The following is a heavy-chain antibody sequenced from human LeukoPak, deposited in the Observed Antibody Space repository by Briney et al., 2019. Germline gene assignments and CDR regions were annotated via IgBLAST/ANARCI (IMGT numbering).Heavy chain of an antibody. V-gene: IGHV3-21*01. Sequence: GGSLRLSCAASGFTLRSYNMHWVRQAPGKGLEWVSYISTSSYYIYYADSVKGRFTISRDDAKNSLFLQMNSLRAEDTAIYYCARDASGSSTGLIDSWGQGALVTVSS. CDR1: GFTLRSYN. J-gene: IGHJ4*02. CDR3: ARDASGSSTGLIDS. CDR2: ISTSSYYI. D-gene: IGHD1-26*01.